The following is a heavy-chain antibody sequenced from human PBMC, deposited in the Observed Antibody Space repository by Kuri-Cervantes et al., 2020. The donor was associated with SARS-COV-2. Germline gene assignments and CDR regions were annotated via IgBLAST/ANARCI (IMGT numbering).Heavy chain of an antibody. J-gene: IGHJ4*02. CDR3: AREAFGYCSGGSCYSHY. V-gene: IGHV3-7*01. D-gene: IGHD2-15*01. CDR1: GFTFSSYW. Sequence: GGSLRLSRAASGFTFSSYWMSWVRQAPGKGLEWVANIKQDGSEKYYVDSVKGRFTISRDNAKNSLYLQMNSLRAEDTAVYYCAREAFGYCSGGSCYSHYWGQGTLVTVSS. CDR2: IKQDGSEK.